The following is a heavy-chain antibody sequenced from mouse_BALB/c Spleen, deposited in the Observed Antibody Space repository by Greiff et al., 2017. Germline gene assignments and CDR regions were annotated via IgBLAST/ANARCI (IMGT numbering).Heavy chain of an antibody. CDR3: ARERGKGTFDY. Sequence: VQLQQSGPGLVKPSQTVSLTCTVTGISITTGNYRWSWIRQFPGNKLEWIGYISYSGTITYNPSLTSRTTITRDTSKNQFFLEMNSLTAEDTSTYYCARERGKGTFDYWGQGTTLTVSS. CDR2: ISYSGTI. CDR1: GISITTGNYR. V-gene: IGHV3-5*02. J-gene: IGHJ2*01. D-gene: IGHD1-3*01.